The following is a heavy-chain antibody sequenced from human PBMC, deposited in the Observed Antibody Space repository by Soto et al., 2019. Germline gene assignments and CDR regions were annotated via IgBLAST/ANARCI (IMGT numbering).Heavy chain of an antibody. CDR2: IYEGGRT. Sequence: SLIRQTPGKGLEWIWHIYEGGRTYSNPSLMSRATISLDTSKNLFSLNLKSVTAADTAVYYCTRGPSGDKVDFWGQGLLVTVS. CDR3: TRGPSGDKVDF. V-gene: IGHV4-30-4*08. D-gene: IGHD7-27*01. J-gene: IGHJ4*02.